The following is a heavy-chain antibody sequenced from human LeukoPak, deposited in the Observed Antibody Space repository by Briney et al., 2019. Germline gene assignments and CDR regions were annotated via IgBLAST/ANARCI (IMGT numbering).Heavy chain of an antibody. V-gene: IGHV3-11*04. J-gene: IGHJ3*02. CDR3: GGGAAAASLGYAFDI. D-gene: IGHD6-13*01. Sequence: RGSLRLSCAASGFTFSDYYMSWIRQAPGKGLEWVSYISSSGSTIYYADSVKGRFTISRDNAKNSLYLQMNSLRAEDTAVYYCGGGAAAASLGYAFDIWGQGTMVTVSS. CDR1: GFTFSDYY. CDR2: ISSSGSTI.